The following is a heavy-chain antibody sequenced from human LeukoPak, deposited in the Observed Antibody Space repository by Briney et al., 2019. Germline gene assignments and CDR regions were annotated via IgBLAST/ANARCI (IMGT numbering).Heavy chain of an antibody. CDR3: VRETCAGSTCYQLDS. Sequence: GGSLRLSCAASGFTVSNYDMHWVRQAAGKGLEWVSVVTTAGDTYYSGSVKGRFTISRENAKNSEYLQMNSLRAGDTAVYYCVRETCAGSTCYQLDSWGQGTLVTVSS. D-gene: IGHD2-15*01. CDR1: GFTVSNYD. V-gene: IGHV3-13*04. J-gene: IGHJ4*02. CDR2: VTTAGDT.